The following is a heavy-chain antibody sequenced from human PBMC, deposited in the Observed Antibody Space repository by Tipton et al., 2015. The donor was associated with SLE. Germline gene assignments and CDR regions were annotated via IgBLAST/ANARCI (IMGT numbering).Heavy chain of an antibody. J-gene: IGHJ3*02. V-gene: IGHV4-34*01. CDR3: ARARWALDAFDI. CDR1: GGSFSGYY. CDR2: INHRGST. Sequence: LRLSCAVYGGSFSGYYWTWIRQPPGKGLEWIGEINHRGSTNYNPSLKSRVTISVDTSKNQFSLKLSSVTAADTAVYYCARARWALDAFDIWGQGTMVTVSS. D-gene: IGHD5-24*01.